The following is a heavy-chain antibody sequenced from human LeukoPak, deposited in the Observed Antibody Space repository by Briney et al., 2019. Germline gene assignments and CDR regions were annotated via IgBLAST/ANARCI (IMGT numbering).Heavy chain of an antibody. V-gene: IGHV1-2*02. J-gene: IGHJ4*02. CDR3: ARHRAGLRFPSANDY. Sequence: LWASVKVSCKASGYTFTSYYMHWVRQVPGQGLEWMGWINPNSGGTNYAQKLQGRVTMTTDTSTSTAYMELRSLRSDDTAVYYCARHRAGLRFPSANDYWGQGTLVTVSS. D-gene: IGHD3-3*01. CDR1: GYTFTSYY. CDR2: INPNSGGT.